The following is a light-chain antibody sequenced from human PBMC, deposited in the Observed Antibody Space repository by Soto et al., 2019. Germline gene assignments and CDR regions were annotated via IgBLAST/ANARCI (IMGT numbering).Light chain of an antibody. J-gene: IGKJ5*01. V-gene: IGKV3-20*01. CDR1: QSVSTSY. CDR2: DAS. Sequence: IVMTQSRTTLSVSPGQRSTIACRASQSVSTSYLAWCQQKPGQTPRLXIYDASKRATGIPGRFSGSGSGTDFTLTISRLEPQDFAVYYCQQYGSSPRITFGQGTRLEIK. CDR3: QQYGSSPRIT.